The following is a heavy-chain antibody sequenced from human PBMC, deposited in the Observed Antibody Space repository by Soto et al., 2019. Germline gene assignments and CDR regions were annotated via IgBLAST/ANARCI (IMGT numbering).Heavy chain of an antibody. CDR1: GGSISDYY. J-gene: IGHJ4*02. Sequence: SETLSLTCTVSGGSISDYYWSWIRQAAGGGLEWIGRIYTSDSTNYNPSLKSRVTMSIDTSKNQFSLRLSSVTAANTAVYYCAREGGYSLYYFDYWGQGALVTVSS. CDR3: AREGGYSLYYFDY. D-gene: IGHD3-22*01. CDR2: IYTSDST. V-gene: IGHV4-4*07.